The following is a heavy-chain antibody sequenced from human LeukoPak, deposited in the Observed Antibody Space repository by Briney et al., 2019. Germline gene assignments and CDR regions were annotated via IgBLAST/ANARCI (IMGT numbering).Heavy chain of an antibody. CDR2: INPGGSEK. D-gene: IGHD2-21*01. CDR1: GFSFSTYW. CDR3: ARWGLAYTLDQ. V-gene: IGHV3-7*01. J-gene: IGHJ5*02. Sequence: GGSLRLSCAASGFSFSTYWMAWLRQAPGKGLEWVANINPGGSEKYYVDSVKGRFTISRDDAKTSLYLQMDSLRAEDTAVYSCARWGLAYTLDQWGQGTLVTVSS.